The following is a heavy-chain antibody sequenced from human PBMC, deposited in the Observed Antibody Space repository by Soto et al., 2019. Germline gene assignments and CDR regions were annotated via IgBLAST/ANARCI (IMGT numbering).Heavy chain of an antibody. CDR1: GGSISRGGYS. Sequence: QLQLQESGSKLVKPSQTLSLTCAVSGGSISRGGYSRSWIRQPPGKGLEWIGYIYHSVSTYYNPSLKSRVTISVVRSKNQFSLKLSSVTAADTAVYYCARGPPIFYWGQGTLVTVSS. D-gene: IGHD3-9*01. CDR3: ARGPPIFY. CDR2: IYHSVST. J-gene: IGHJ4*02. V-gene: IGHV4-30-2*01.